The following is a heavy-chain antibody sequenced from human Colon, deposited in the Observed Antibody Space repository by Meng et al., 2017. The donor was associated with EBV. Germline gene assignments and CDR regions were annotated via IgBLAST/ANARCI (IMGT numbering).Heavy chain of an antibody. J-gene: IGHJ5*02. CDR2: IDHRGNT. CDR3: ARRGPSGNFSP. D-gene: IGHD3-10*01. Sequence: QVQLQQGGAGLLKPSETLYRSCAVYGGSFRDYYWTWIRHPPGKGLEWIGEIDHRGNTKYNPSLKSRVTISLDTSKKQFSLKVSSVTAADSAVYYCARRGPSGNFSPWSQGALVTVSS. CDR1: GGSFRDYY. V-gene: IGHV4-34*01.